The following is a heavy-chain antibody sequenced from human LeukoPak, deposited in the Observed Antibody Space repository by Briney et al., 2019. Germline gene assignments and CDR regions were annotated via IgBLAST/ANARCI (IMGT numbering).Heavy chain of an antibody. CDR2: IYYSGST. CDR1: GGSISSSSYY. V-gene: IGHV4-39*07. Sequence: SETLSLTCTVSGGSISSSSYYWGWIRQPPGKGLEWIGTIYYSGSTYYNPSLKSRVTISVDTSKNQFSLKLSSVTAADTAVYYCARDRGEVVSLYYYYMDVWGKGTTVTISS. D-gene: IGHD4-23*01. CDR3: ARDRGEVVSLYYYYMDV. J-gene: IGHJ6*03.